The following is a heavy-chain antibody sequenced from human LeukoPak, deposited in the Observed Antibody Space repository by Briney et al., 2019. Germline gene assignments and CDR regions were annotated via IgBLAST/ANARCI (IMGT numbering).Heavy chain of an antibody. Sequence: GASVKVSCKASGYTFSSHGITWVRQAPGQGPEWMGWISGYNGDLNYAQKLQGRVTMTTDTSTNTVYMELRSLRPDDTAVYYCARGWYGMPAHYWGQRTLVTISS. J-gene: IGHJ4*02. V-gene: IGHV1-18*01. CDR3: ARGWYGMPAHY. CDR2: ISGYNGDL. D-gene: IGHD6-19*01. CDR1: GYTFSSHG.